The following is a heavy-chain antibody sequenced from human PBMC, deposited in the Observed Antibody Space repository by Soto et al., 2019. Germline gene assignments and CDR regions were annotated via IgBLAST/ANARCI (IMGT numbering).Heavy chain of an antibody. CDR1: GGPYNSFA. J-gene: IGHJ6*02. Sequence: SVKVSCKASGGPYNSFAISWVRQAPGQGLEWIGGIIPVFGTATYAQKFKGRVTITAEESTSTAYMELSSLTSEDTAVYYCARFLGGAGSYYDGQNYNYYNGMAVWGQGTTVTVSS. CDR2: IIPVFGTA. CDR3: ARFLGGAGSYYDGQNYNYYNGMAV. V-gene: IGHV1-69*13. D-gene: IGHD3-10*01.